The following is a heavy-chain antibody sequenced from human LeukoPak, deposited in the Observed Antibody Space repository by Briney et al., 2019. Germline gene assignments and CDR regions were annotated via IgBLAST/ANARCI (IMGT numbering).Heavy chain of an antibody. J-gene: IGHJ5*02. Sequence: GGSLRLSCAASGFTFSSYWMSWVRQAPGKGLEWVANIKQDGSEKYYVDAVKGRFTISRDNDKNSLYLQMNSLRAEDTAVYYCARDNRFGEFSNWFDPWGQGTLVTVSS. CDR1: GFTFSSYW. CDR3: ARDNRFGEFSNWFDP. D-gene: IGHD3-10*01. V-gene: IGHV3-7*01. CDR2: IKQDGSEK.